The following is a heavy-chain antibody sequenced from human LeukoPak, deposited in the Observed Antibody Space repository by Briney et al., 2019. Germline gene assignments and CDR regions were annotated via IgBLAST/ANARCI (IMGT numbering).Heavy chain of an antibody. V-gene: IGHV4-59*01. CDR1: GGSISSYY. CDR2: IYYSGST. J-gene: IGHJ6*02. D-gene: IGHD3-3*01. Sequence: SETLSLTCTVSGGSISSYYWSWIRQPPGKGLEWIGYIYYSGSTNYNPSLKSRVTISVDTSKNQFSLKLSSVTAADTAVYYCARVGDFWSGYYYYYYGMDVWGQGTTVTSP. CDR3: ARVGDFWSGYYYYYYGMDV.